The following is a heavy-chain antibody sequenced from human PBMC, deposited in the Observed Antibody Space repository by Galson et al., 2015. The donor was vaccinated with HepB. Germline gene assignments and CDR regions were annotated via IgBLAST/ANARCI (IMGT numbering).Heavy chain of an antibody. CDR1: GFTFSSYA. V-gene: IGHV3-30-3*01. D-gene: IGHD6-19*01. J-gene: IGHJ4*02. Sequence: SLRLSCAASGFTFSSYATHWVRQAPGKGLEWVAVISYDGSNKYYADSVKGRFTISRDNSKNTLYLQMNSLRAEDTAVYYCAREGGQWLDLDYWGQGTLVTVSS. CDR3: AREGGQWLDLDY. CDR2: ISYDGSNK.